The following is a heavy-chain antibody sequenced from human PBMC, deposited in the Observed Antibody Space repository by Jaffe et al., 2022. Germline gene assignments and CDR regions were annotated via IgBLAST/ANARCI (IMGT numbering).Heavy chain of an antibody. V-gene: IGHV4-39*01. CDR2: IYYSGST. J-gene: IGHJ4*02. CDR1: GGSISSSSYY. CDR3: ARLSSSWDHVGYFDY. Sequence: QLQLQESGPGLVKPSETLSLTCTVSGGSISSSSYYWGWIRQPPGKGLEWIGSIYYSGSTYYNPSLKSRVTISVDTSKNQFSLKLSSVTAADTAVYYCARLSSSWDHVGYFDYWGQGTLVTVSS. D-gene: IGHD6-13*01.